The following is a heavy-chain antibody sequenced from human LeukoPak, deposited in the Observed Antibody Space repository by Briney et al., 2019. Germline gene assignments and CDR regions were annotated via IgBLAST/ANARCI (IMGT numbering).Heavy chain of an antibody. V-gene: IGHV1-18*01. CDR2: ISDYNGNT. J-gene: IGHJ6*02. D-gene: IGHD3-10*01. CDR3: ARDSNYYGSGSFQYYYYGMDV. CDR1: GYTFTSYG. Sequence: ASVKVYCKAAGYTFTSYGISWVRQAPGQGLEWMGWISDYNGNTNYAQKLQGRVTMTTDTSTSTAYMELRSLRSDDTAVYYCARDSNYYGSGSFQYYYYGMDVWGQGTTVTVSS.